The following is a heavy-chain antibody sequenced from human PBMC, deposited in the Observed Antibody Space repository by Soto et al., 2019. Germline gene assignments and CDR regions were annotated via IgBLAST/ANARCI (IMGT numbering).Heavy chain of an antibody. CDR2: ISDSGGRT. V-gene: IGHV3-23*01. J-gene: IGHJ4*02. CDR3: AKFHGSGTYYNFPDY. Sequence: GGSLRLSCAASGFTFSTYAMSWVRQAPGKGLEWVSTISDSGGRTYYAASVKGRFTISRDNSKNTLYLLMNSLSAEDTALYYCAKFHGSGTYYNFPDYWGQGT. D-gene: IGHD3-10*01. CDR1: GFTFSTYA.